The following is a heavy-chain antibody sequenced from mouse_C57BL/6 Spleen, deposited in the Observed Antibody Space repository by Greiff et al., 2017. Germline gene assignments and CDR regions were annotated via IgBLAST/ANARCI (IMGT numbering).Heavy chain of an antibody. CDR2: IDPSDSYN. V-gene: IGHV1-69*01. CDR1: GYTFTSYW. CDR3: ASDGYYPFAY. Sequence: QVQLQQPGAELVMPGASVKLSCKASGYTFTSYWMHWVKQRPGQGLEWIGEIDPSDSYNNYNQKFKGKSTLTVDKSSSTAYMQLSSLTSEDSAVYYCASDGYYPFAYWGQGTLVTVSA. D-gene: IGHD2-3*01. J-gene: IGHJ3*01.